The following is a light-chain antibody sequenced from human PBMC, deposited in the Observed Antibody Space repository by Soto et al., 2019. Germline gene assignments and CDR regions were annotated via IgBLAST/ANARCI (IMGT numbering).Light chain of an antibody. CDR2: GNS. CDR3: QSYDSSLSANV. CDR1: SSNIGAGYD. V-gene: IGLV1-40*01. Sequence: VLTPPPAVSGAPGQRVTISCTGSSSNIGAGYDVHWYQQLPGTAPKLLIYGNSNRPSGVPDRFSGSKSGTSASLAITGLQAEDEADYYCQSYDSSLSANVFGTGTKVTVL. J-gene: IGLJ1*01.